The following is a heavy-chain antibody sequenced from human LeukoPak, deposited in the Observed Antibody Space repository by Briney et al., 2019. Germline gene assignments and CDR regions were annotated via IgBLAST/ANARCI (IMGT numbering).Heavy chain of an antibody. V-gene: IGHV4-39*01. CDR3: ARRAMIFYYFDY. J-gene: IGHJ4*02. Sequence: SETLSLTCTVSGGSISSSSYYWGWIRQPPGKGLAWIGSIYYSGSTYYNPSLKSRVTISVDTSKNQFSLKLSSVTAADTAVYYCARRAMIFYYFDYWGQGTLVTVSS. D-gene: IGHD3-22*01. CDR2: IYYSGST. CDR1: GGSISSSSYY.